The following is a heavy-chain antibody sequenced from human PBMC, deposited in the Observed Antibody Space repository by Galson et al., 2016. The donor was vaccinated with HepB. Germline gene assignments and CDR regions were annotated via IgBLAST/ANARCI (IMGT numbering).Heavy chain of an antibody. Sequence: SLRLSCAASGFTFRNYGMTWVRQAPGKGLEVVSSTSRSGDSTDYADSVKGRFTISRDNSKNTLSLQMNSLTADDTAIYYCVQGSTAPAVWGKGTTLTVSS. CDR2: TSRSGDST. D-gene: IGHD2-2*01. V-gene: IGHV3-23*01. CDR3: VQGSTAPAV. CDR1: GFTFRNYG. J-gene: IGHJ6*04.